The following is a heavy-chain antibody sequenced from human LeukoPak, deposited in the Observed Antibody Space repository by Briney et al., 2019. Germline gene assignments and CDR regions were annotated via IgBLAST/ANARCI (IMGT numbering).Heavy chain of an antibody. CDR1: GYTFTDCY. Sequence: ASVKVSCKTAGYTFTDCYMHWVRQARGQGLEGMGWINPNSGGTKYAQKFQGRVTMTRDTSINTAYMELSRLTYDDTAVYYCAGLPRYNWNEPLDYWGQGTLVTVSS. CDR3: AGLPRYNWNEPLDY. J-gene: IGHJ4*02. D-gene: IGHD1-20*01. V-gene: IGHV1-2*02. CDR2: INPNSGGT.